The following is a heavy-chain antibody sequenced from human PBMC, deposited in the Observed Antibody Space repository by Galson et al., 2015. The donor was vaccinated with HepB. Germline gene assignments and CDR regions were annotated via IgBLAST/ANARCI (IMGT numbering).Heavy chain of an antibody. CDR3: ARVAYSGSFGVDY. D-gene: IGHD1-26*01. J-gene: IGHJ4*02. CDR2: INPNSGGT. CDR1: GYTFTGYY. V-gene: IGHV1-2*06. Sequence: SVKVSCKASGYTFTGYYMHWVRQAPGQGLEWMGRINPNSGGTNYAQKFQGRVTMTRDTSISTAYMELSRLRSDDTAVYYCARVAYSGSFGVDYWGQGTLVTVSS.